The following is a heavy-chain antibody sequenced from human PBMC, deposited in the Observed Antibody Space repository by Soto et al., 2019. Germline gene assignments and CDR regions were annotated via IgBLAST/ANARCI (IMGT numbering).Heavy chain of an antibody. V-gene: IGHV1-46*01. D-gene: IGHD2-2*01. CDR2: INPSGGST. Sequence: XSVKVSCKASGYTFTSYYMHWVRQAPGQGLEWMGIINPSGGSTSYAQKFQGRVTMTRDTSTSTVYMELSSLRSEDTAVYYCARAASPSLSIYYFDYWGQGTLVTVSS. CDR3: ARAASPSLSIYYFDY. CDR1: GYTFTSYY. J-gene: IGHJ4*02.